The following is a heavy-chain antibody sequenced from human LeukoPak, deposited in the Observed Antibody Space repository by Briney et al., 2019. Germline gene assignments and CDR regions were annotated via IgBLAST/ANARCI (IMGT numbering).Heavy chain of an antibody. V-gene: IGHV3-21*01. Sequence: GGSLRLSCAASGFTFSTYSINWVRQAPGKGLEWVSSISSSSSYIYYADSVKGRFTISRDNAKNSLSLQMNSLRAEDTAVYYCARDRGWITLDVWGKGTTVTVSS. J-gene: IGHJ6*04. CDR2: ISSSSSYI. CDR1: GFTFSTYS. D-gene: IGHD3-16*01. CDR3: ARDRGWITLDV.